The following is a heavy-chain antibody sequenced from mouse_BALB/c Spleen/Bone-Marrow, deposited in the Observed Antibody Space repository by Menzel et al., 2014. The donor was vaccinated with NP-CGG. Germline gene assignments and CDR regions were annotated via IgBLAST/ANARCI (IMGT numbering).Heavy chain of an antibody. J-gene: IGHJ4*01. CDR3: SSYAMDY. Sequence: DVHLVESGAELVKPGASVKLSCTASGFNIKDTYMHWVKQRPEQGPEWIGRIDPANGNTKYDPKFQGKSTITADTSSNTAYLQLSSLTSEDTAVYYGSSYAMDYWGQGTSVTVSS. CDR1: GFNIKDTY. V-gene: IGHV14-3*02. CDR2: IDPANGNT.